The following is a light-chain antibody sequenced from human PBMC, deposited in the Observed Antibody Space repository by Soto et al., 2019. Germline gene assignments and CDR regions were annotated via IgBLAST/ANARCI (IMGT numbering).Light chain of an antibody. Sequence: DIQMTQSPSTLSASVGDRVTITCRASQSISSWLAWYQQKPGKAPKLLIYKASSLESGVPLRFSGSGSGTEFTLTISSLQTDDFATYYCQQYNAYPLTFGQGTKVELK. V-gene: IGKV1-5*03. CDR2: KAS. CDR3: QQYNAYPLT. J-gene: IGKJ1*01. CDR1: QSISSW.